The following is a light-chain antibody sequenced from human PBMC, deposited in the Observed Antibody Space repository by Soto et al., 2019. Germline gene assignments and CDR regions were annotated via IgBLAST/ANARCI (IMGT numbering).Light chain of an antibody. Sequence: QSALTQPASVSGSPGQSITISCTGTSSDVGGYNYVSWYQQHPGKAPKLMIYDGSNRPSGVSNRFSGSKSGNTASLTISGLQAEDESDYYCSSYTSSSTLVVFGGGTKRTFL. CDR1: SSDVGGYNY. CDR2: DGS. J-gene: IGLJ2*01. CDR3: SSYTSSSTLVV. V-gene: IGLV2-14*01.